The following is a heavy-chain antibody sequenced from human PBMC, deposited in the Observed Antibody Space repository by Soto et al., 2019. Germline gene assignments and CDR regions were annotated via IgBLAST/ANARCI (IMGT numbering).Heavy chain of an antibody. CDR3: AREVAGGYEGGYFDY. CDR2: IYYSGST. V-gene: IGHV4-59*01. CDR1: GGSISSYY. Sequence: SETLSLTCAVSGGSISSYYWSWIRQPPGKGLEWIGYIYYSGSTNYNPSLKSRVTISVDTSKNQFSLKLSSVTAADTAVYYCAREVAGGYEGGYFDYWGQGTLVTVSS. J-gene: IGHJ4*02. D-gene: IGHD5-12*01.